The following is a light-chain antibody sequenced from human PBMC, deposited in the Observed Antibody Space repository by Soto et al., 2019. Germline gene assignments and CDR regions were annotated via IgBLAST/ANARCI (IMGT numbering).Light chain of an antibody. V-gene: IGKV1-5*01. J-gene: IGKJ4*01. CDR1: QSISTW. CDR2: DAS. CDR3: QQYDDYPLT. Sequence: QTTQSPSTLSACVGDRVTIHCRASQSISTWLAWYQQRPGLAPKFLIFDASILESGVPSRFSGSGSGTEFTLTISSLQPEDFATYYCQQYDDYPLTFGGGTKVDVK.